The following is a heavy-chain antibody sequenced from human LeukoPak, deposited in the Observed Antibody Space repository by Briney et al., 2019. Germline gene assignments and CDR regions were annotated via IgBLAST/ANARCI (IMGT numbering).Heavy chain of an antibody. CDR3: ARGESNCGGDCYPDY. CDR2: ISAYNGNT. V-gene: IGHV1-18*01. Sequence: GASVKVSCKASGYSLTSYDINWVRQATGQGLEWMGWISAYNGNTNYAQKLQGRVTMTTDTSTSTAYMELRSLRSEDTAVYYCARGESNCGGDCYPDYWGQGTLVTVSS. CDR1: GYSLTSYD. J-gene: IGHJ4*02. D-gene: IGHD2-21*01.